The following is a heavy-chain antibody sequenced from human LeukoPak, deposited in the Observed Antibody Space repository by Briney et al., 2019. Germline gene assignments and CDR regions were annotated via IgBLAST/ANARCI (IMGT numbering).Heavy chain of an antibody. V-gene: IGHV3-30*02. CDR1: GFTFSSYG. D-gene: IGHD3-9*01. J-gene: IGHJ6*03. Sequence: GGSLRLSCAASGFTFSSYGMHWVRQAPGKGLEWVSFIRYDGSNKYYADSVKGRFTISRDNSKNTLYLQMNSLRAEDTAVYYCARVPFAPLRYFDWLSPHLSYYYMDVWGKGTTVTVSS. CDR3: ARVPFAPLRYFDWLSPHLSYYYMDV. CDR2: IRYDGSNK.